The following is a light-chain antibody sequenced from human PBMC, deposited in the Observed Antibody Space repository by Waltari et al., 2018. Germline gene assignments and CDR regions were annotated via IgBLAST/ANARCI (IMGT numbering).Light chain of an antibody. CDR1: QSVGHTY. V-gene: IGKV3-20*01. CDR2: AAS. Sequence: ETVLTQSPGSLSLSPGETATLSCRASQSVGHTYLAWYPQRPGQAPRLLLYAASARATGVPDRFSGSGSGSGSGTNFTLTISRLEPEDFAVYYCQQYGTSVFSFGPGTKVDF. J-gene: IGKJ3*01. CDR3: QQYGTSVFS.